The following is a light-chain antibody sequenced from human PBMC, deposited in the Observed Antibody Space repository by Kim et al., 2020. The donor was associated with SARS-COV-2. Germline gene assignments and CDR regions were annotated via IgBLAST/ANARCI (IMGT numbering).Light chain of an antibody. Sequence: SPGERATLSCRTSQSVCRHFLAWYQQKPGQAPRLLIYSVSNRATGIPDRFSGSGSGTDFTLTISRLEPEDFAVYYCQQYGIAPPYTFGQGTKLEI. CDR1: QSVCRHF. V-gene: IGKV3-20*01. CDR3: QQYGIAPPYT. J-gene: IGKJ2*01. CDR2: SVS.